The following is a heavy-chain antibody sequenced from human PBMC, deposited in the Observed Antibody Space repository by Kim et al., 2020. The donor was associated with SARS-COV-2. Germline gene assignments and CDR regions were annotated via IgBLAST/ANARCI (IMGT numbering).Heavy chain of an antibody. Sequence: TDHPALTGRVTLSEDTATNHVSLELSSVTAADTAVYYCARRWFGGEFDYWGQGTLVTVSS. D-gene: IGHD3-10*01. V-gene: IGHV4-34*13. CDR3: ARRWFGGEFDY. J-gene: IGHJ4*02.